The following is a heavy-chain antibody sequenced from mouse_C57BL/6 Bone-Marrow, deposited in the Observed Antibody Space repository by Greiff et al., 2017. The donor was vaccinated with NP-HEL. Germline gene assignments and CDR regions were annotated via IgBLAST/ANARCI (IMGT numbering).Heavy chain of an antibody. V-gene: IGHV5-4*01. CDR2: ISDGGSYT. J-gene: IGHJ2*01. Sequence: EVKLVESGGGLVKPGGSLKLSCAASGFTFSSYAMSWVRQTPEKRLEWVATISDGGSYTYYPDNVKGRFTISRDNAKNHLYQQMSHLKSEDTAMYYCARDAPYYYGSSYDYFDYWGQGTTLTVSS. D-gene: IGHD1-1*01. CDR1: GFTFSSYA. CDR3: ARDAPYYYGSSYDYFDY.